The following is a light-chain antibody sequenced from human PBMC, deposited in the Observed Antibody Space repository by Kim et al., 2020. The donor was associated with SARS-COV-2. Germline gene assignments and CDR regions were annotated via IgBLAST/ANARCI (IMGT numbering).Light chain of an antibody. CDR1: NSDVGGYNY. Sequence: QSLTISCTGTNSDVGGYNYVSWYQQHPGKAPKLMIYEVTKRPSGVPDRFSGSKSGNTASLTVSGLQAEDEADYYCSSYAGSNGIVLFGGGTQLTVL. J-gene: IGLJ2*01. CDR3: SSYAGSNGIVL. V-gene: IGLV2-8*01. CDR2: EVT.